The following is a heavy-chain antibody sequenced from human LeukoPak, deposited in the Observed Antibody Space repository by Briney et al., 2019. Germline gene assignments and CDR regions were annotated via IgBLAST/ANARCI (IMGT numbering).Heavy chain of an antibody. CDR3: ARDLQTGVGWFDP. J-gene: IGHJ5*02. CDR1: GGSIGSGGHY. Sequence: PSQTLSLTCTVSGGSIGSGGHYWSWIRQPPGKGLEWIGYIYHSGSTYYNPSLKSRVTISVDRSKNQFSLKLSSVTAADTAVYYCARDLQTGVGWFDPWGQGTLVTVSS. V-gene: IGHV4-30-2*01. CDR2: IYHSGST.